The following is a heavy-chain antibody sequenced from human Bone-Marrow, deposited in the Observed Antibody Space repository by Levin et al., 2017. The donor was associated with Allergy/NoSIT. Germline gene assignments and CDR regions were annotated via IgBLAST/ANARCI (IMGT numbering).Heavy chain of an antibody. CDR1: GFTFDDYA. CDR2: ISWNSGSI. CDR3: AKDQTGSYYYFDY. J-gene: IGHJ4*02. D-gene: IGHD1-26*01. V-gene: IGHV3-9*01. Sequence: GGSLRLSCAASGFTFDDYAMHWVRQAPGKGLEWVSGISWNSGSIGYADSVKGRFTISRDNAKNSLYLQMNSLRAEDTALYYCAKDQTGSYYYFDYWGQGTLVTVSS.